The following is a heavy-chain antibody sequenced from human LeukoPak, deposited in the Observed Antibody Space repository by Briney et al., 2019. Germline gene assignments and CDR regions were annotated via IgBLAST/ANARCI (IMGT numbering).Heavy chain of an antibody. CDR2: ISGSGGST. Sequence: PGGSLRLSCAASGFTLSSYAMSWVRQAPGKGLEWVSAISGSGGSTYYADSVKGRFTISRDNSKNTLYLQMNSLRAEDTAVYYRARSNGFPAIGNFDYWGQGTLVTVSS. J-gene: IGHJ4*02. V-gene: IGHV3-23*01. CDR3: ARSNGFPAIGNFDY. CDR1: GFTLSSYA. D-gene: IGHD2-2*01.